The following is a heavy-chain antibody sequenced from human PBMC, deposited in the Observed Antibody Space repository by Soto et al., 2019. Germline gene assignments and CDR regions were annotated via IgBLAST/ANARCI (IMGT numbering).Heavy chain of an antibody. J-gene: IGHJ6*02. CDR3: ARAMSYDILTGYYIEYYYYYGMDV. D-gene: IGHD3-9*01. CDR1: GYTFTSYY. Sequence: ASVKVSCKASGYTFTSYYMHWVRQAPGQGLEWMGIINPSGGSTSYAQKFQGRVTMTRDTSTSTVYMELSSLRSEDTAVYYCARAMSYDILTGYYIEYYYYYGMDVWGQGTTVTVSS. V-gene: IGHV1-46*01. CDR2: INPSGGST.